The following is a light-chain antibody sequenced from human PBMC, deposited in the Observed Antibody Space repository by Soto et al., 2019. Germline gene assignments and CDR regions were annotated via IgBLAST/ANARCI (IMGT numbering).Light chain of an antibody. CDR1: QSILYSSNNKNQ. CDR2: WAS. Sequence: DIVMTQSPDSLAVSLGERATINCKSSQSILYSSNNKNQLAWYQQKPGQPPKLLFYWASTRQSGVPDRFSGSESGTDFTLTISSLQAEDVAVYYCQQYYSHPYTFGQGTKLEI. CDR3: QQYYSHPYT. J-gene: IGKJ2*01. V-gene: IGKV4-1*01.